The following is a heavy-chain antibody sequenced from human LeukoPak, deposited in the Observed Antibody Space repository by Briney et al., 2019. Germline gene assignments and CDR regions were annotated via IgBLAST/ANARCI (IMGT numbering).Heavy chain of an antibody. CDR3: ARLTFYDSGGFDP. J-gene: IGHJ5*02. CDR1: GFTFGSYW. D-gene: IGHD2/OR15-2a*01. V-gene: IGHV3-7*01. CDR2: MRPDGSEK. Sequence: GGSLRLSCAASGFTFGSYWMSWVRQAPGKGLEWVSNMRPDGSEKYYVDSVKGRFTISRDNAKTSLYLQMNSLRAEDTAVYFCARLTFYDSGGFDPWGRGTVVTVSS.